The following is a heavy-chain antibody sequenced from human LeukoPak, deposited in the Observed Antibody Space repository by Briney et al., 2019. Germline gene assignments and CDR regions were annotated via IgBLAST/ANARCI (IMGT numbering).Heavy chain of an antibody. CDR2: IKQDGSEK. CDR3: ARDRVVVVPAAIIYYYYYGMDV. D-gene: IGHD2-2*01. CDR1: GFTFSGYW. J-gene: IGHJ6*02. Sequence: PGGSLRLSCAASGFTFSGYWMSWVRQAPGKGLEWVANIKQDGSEKYYVDSVKGRFTISRDNAKNSLYLQMNSLRAEDTAVYYCARDRVVVVPAAIIYYYYYGMDVWGQGTTVTVSS. V-gene: IGHV3-7*01.